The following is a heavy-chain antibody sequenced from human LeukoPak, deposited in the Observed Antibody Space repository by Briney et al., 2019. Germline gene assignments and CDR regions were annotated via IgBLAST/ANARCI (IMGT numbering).Heavy chain of an antibody. CDR3: ARVLTGSGSHFGGFDY. J-gene: IGHJ4*02. CDR2: IWYDGSNK. CDR1: GFSLSSYG. Sequence: GGSLRLSCAASGFSLSSYGMHWVRQAPGKGLEWVAVIWYDGSNKYYADSVKGRFTISRDTSKNTLYLQMNSLRAEDTAVYYCARVLTGSGSHFGGFDYWGQGTLVTASS. D-gene: IGHD1-26*01. V-gene: IGHV3-33*01.